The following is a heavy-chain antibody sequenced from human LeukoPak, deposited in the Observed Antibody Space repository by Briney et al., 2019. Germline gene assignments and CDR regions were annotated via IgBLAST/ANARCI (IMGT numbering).Heavy chain of an antibody. CDR2: IYHSGST. CDR1: GGSISSGGYS. CDR3: ARGTPGDYPFDY. J-gene: IGHJ4*02. D-gene: IGHD4-17*01. V-gene: IGHV4-30-2*01. Sequence: PSQTLSLTCAVSGGSISSGGYSWSWLRQPPGKGLEWIGYIYHSGSTYYNPSLKSRVTISVDRSKNQFSLKLSSVTAADTAVYYCARGTPGDYPFDYWGQGTLVTVSS.